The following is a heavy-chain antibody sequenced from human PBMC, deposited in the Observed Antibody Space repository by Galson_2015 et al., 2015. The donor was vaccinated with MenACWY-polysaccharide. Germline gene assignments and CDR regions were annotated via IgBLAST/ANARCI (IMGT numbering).Heavy chain of an antibody. CDR1: GFTFSTYP. D-gene: IGHD1-26*01. V-gene: IGHV3-23*01. CDR3: VKDAWEPHRGVIVPPALVGFDA. J-gene: IGHJ4*02. CDR2: ISGNGGRT. Sequence: SLRLSCAASGFTFSTYPMHWVRQAPGKGPEWVSFISGNGGRTEYVDSVKGRFTISRDNSKNTLFLQMNSLRAEDSAQYYCVKDAWEPHRGVIVPPALVGFDAWGQGTRVTVSS.